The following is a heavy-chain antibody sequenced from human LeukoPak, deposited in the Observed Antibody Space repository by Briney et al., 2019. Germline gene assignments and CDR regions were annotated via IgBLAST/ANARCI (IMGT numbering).Heavy chain of an antibody. CDR2: INAGNGNT. D-gene: IGHD3-22*01. J-gene: IGHJ4*02. Sequence: ASVKVSCKASGYTFTSYAMHWVRQAPGQRLERMGWINAGNGNTKYSQKFQGRVTITRDTSASTAYMELSSLRSEDTAVYYCARFDGYYDSSGLDYWGQGTLVTVSS. CDR3: ARFDGYYDSSGLDY. V-gene: IGHV1-3*01. CDR1: GYTFTSYA.